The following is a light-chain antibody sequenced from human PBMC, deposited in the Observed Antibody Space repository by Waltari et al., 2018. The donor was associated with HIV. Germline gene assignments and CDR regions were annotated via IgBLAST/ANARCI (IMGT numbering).Light chain of an antibody. CDR1: KLGDPY. CDR2: QSS. CDR3: QAWDSSSAVV. V-gene: IGLV3-1*01. Sequence: SYELTQSPSVSVSPGQTASITCSGAKLGDPYVSWYQQKPGQSPVLVVYQSSKRPSEIPERFSGSNSGDTATLTISGTQAVDEADYYCQAWDSSSAVVFGGGTKLTVL. J-gene: IGLJ2*01.